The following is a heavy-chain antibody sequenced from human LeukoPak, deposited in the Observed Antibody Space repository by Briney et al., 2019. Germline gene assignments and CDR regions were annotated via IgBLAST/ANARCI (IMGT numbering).Heavy chain of an antibody. D-gene: IGHD1-26*01. J-gene: IGHJ6*03. Sequence: PETLSLTCTVSGGSISSYYWSWIRQPPGKGLEWIGYIYYSGSTNYNPSLKSRVTISVDTSKNQFSLKLSSVTAADTAVYYCAGRGSYYYMDVWGKGTTVTVSS. CDR3: AGRGSYYYMDV. CDR2: IYYSGST. V-gene: IGHV4-59*12. CDR1: GGSISSYY.